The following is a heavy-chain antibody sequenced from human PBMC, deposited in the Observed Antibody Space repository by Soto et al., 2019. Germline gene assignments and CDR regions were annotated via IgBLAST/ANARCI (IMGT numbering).Heavy chain of an antibody. CDR1: GGTFSSHV. Sequence: QVQLVQSGAEVKKPGSSVKVSCKASGGTFSSHVFNWVRQAPGQGLEWMGGIMPIIGTANYAQKFQGRVTITADESTSTAYMELISLRSYDTAVYYCARDLEFRDGNISHLDYWGQGTLVTVSS. J-gene: IGHJ4*02. V-gene: IGHV1-69*01. D-gene: IGHD3-10*01. CDR2: IMPIIGTA. CDR3: ARDLEFRDGNISHLDY.